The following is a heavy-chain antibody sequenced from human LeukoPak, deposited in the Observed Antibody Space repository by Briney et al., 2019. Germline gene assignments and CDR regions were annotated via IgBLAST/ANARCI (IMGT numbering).Heavy chain of an antibody. CDR2: ISGNGYNT. D-gene: IGHD3-10*01. V-gene: IGHV3-23*01. CDR3: AKGVRLWFAFYFDY. Sequence: GGSLRLSCAASRFTLGNYAMSWVRQAPGKGLEWVSAISGNGYNTYYADSVKGRFTISSESSGNTLYLQMHNLRAEDTAVYYCAKGVRLWFAFYFDYWGQGTLVTVSS. CDR1: RFTLGNYA. J-gene: IGHJ4*02.